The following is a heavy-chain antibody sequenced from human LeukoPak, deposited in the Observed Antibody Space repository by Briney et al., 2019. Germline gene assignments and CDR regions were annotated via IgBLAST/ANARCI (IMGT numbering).Heavy chain of an antibody. CDR3: ARSPFPPPHNAYYYMDV. D-gene: IGHD1-1*01. CDR1: GGTFSSYA. CDR2: IIPIFGTA. J-gene: IGHJ6*03. Sequence: GSSVKVSCKASGGTFSSYAISWVRQAPGQGLEWMGGIIPIFGTANYAQKFQGRVTITADESTSTAYMELSSLRSEDTAVYYCARSPFPPPHNAYYYMDVGAKGTTVPVPS. V-gene: IGHV1-69*01.